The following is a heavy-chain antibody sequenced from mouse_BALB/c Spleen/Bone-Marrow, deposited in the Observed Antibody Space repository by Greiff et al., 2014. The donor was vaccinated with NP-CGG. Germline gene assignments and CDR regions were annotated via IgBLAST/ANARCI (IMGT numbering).Heavy chain of an antibody. J-gene: IGHJ3*01. CDR2: VGGGDSYT. CDR3: AFITAIAY. D-gene: IGHD1-1*01. Sequence: EVQLVESRGDLVEPGGSLKLSCAASGFTFSSYGMSWVRQTPDKRLEWVATVGGGDSYTYYPDFVKGRFTISRDIAKNTLYLHMSSLKSEDTAMYYCAFITAIAYWGQGTLVTVSA. CDR1: GFTFSSYG. V-gene: IGHV5-6*01.